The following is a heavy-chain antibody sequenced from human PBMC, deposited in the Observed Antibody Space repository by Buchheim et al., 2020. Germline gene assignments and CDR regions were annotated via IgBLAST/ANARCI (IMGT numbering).Heavy chain of an antibody. CDR2: ISGSGGST. D-gene: IGHD1-26*01. CDR1: GFTFSSYA. V-gene: IGHV3-23*01. Sequence: EVQLLESGGGLVQPGGSLRLSCAASGFTFSSYAMSWVRQAPGKGLEWVSAISGSGGSTYYADSVKGRFTISSDNSKNTLYLQMNSLRAEDTAVYYCAKTPSAVVTVVGATFFDYWGQGTL. J-gene: IGHJ4*02. CDR3: AKTPSAVVTVVGATFFDY.